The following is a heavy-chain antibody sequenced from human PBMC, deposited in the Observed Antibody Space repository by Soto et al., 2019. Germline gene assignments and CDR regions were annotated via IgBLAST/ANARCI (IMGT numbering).Heavy chain of an antibody. CDR3: ARDLGGPDY. CDR2: LSSDGFGA. V-gene: IGHV3-74*03. Sequence: WESXRLSCASSGFILIPYCMRLVGQVQGRGLEWVARLSSDGFGAAYADSVNGRFFISRDIARNTLSLQMNSLRADETAVYYCARDLGGPDYWGRGTSVTVSS. CDR1: GFILIPYC. D-gene: IGHD3-16*01. J-gene: IGHJ4*02.